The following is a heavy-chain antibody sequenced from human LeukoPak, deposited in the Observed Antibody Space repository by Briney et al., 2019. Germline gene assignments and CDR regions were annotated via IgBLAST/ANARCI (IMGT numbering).Heavy chain of an antibody. CDR2: ISDYNGNT. CDR1: GYTFTSYG. Sequence: ASVKVSCKASGYTFTSYGISWVRQAPGQGLEWMGWISDYNGNTNYAQKLQGRVTMTTDTSTSIAYMELRSLRSEDTAVYYCAKDEKGYYHDTSGYPDAFDIWGQGTMVTVSS. CDR3: AKDEKGYYHDTSGYPDAFDI. V-gene: IGHV1-18*01. D-gene: IGHD3-22*01. J-gene: IGHJ3*02.